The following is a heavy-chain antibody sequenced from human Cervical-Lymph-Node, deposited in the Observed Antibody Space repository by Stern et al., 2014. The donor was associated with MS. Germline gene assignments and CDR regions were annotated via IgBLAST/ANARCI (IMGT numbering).Heavy chain of an antibody. CDR3: TRFLQSGWSDLFDS. CDR2: IKRDGSGT. Sequence: VQLVQSGGGLVQPGGSQRLSCVASGSTFSTSWMSWVRQAPGKGLERVANIKRDGSGTYYLDSVKGRFTISRDNAKSSLYLEMNSLRAEDTAVYYCTRFLQSGWSDLFDSWGRGTLVTVSS. CDR1: GSTFSTSW. J-gene: IGHJ5*01. V-gene: IGHV3-7*01. D-gene: IGHD6-19*01.